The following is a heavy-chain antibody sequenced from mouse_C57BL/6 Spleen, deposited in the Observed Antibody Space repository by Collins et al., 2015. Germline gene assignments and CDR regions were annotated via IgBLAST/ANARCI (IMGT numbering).Heavy chain of an antibody. Sequence: DVQLQESGPGLVKPSQSLSLTCTVTGYSITSDYAWNWIRQFPGNKLEWMGYISYSGSTSYNPSLKSRISITRDTSKNQFFLQLNSVTTEDTATYYCARRTGTSVDYWGQGTTLTVSS. V-gene: IGHV3-2*02. CDR3: ARRTGTSVDY. J-gene: IGHJ2*01. D-gene: IGHD4-1*01. CDR2: ISYSGST. CDR1: GYSITSDYA.